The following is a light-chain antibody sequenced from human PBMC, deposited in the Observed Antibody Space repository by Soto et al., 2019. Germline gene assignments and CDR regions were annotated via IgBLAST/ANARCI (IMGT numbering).Light chain of an antibody. CDR3: SSYTSSSTLV. J-gene: IGLJ2*01. Sequence: QSALTQPASVSGSPGQSITISCTGTSSDVGGYNYVSWYQQLPGKAPKLIISDVSNRPLGVSNRFSGSKSGNTASLTISGLQTEDEADYYCSSYTSSSTLVFGGGTQLTVL. V-gene: IGLV2-14*03. CDR1: SSDVGGYNY. CDR2: DVS.